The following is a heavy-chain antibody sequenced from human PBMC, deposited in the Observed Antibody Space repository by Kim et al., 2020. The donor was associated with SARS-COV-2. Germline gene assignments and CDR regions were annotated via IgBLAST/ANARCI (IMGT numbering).Heavy chain of an antibody. CDR3: ARRRAYCSSPSCYGWFDP. CDR1: GGSISTSSHY. CDR2: VYYSGNT. J-gene: IGHJ5*02. V-gene: IGHV4-39*01. Sequence: SETLSLTCTVSGGSISTSSHYWGWIRQPPGKGLEWIGSVYYSGNTYYNPSLKSRVTISEDTSKNQFSLKLTSVTAADTAVYYCARRRAYCSSPSCYGWFDPWGQGTLVTVSS. D-gene: IGHD2-2*01.